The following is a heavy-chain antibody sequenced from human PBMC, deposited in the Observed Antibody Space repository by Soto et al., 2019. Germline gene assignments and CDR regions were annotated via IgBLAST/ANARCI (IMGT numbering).Heavy chain of an antibody. CDR1: GYTFTGYY. CDR3: ARDYGYSGYDEVWTVTNYGMDV. Sequence: QVQLVQSGAEVKKPGASVKVSCKASGYTFTGYYMHWVRQAPGQGLEWMGWINPNSGGTNYAQKFQGWVTMTRDTSISTAYMELSRLRSDDTAVYYCARDYGYSGYDEVWTVTNYGMDVWGQGTTVTVSS. CDR2: INPNSGGT. V-gene: IGHV1-2*04. D-gene: IGHD5-12*01. J-gene: IGHJ6*02.